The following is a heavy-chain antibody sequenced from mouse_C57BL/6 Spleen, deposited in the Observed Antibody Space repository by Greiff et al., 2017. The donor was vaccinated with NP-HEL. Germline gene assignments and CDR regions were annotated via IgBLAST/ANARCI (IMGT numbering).Heavy chain of an antibody. CDR1: GYTFTDYE. CDR3: TRRAGAY. CDR2: IDPETGGT. Sequence: QVQLQQSGAELVKPGASVKLSCKASGYTFTDYEMHWVKQTPVHGLEWIGAIDPETGGTAYNQKVKGKAILTADKSSSTAYMELRSLTSEDSAVYYCTRRAGAYWGQGTLVTVSA. D-gene: IGHD3-3*01. J-gene: IGHJ3*01. V-gene: IGHV1-15*01.